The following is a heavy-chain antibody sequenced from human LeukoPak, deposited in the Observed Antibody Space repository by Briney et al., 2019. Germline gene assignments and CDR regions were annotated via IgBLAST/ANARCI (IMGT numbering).Heavy chain of an antibody. CDR3: ARDRQYSGHDPWSGFDS. CDR1: GFAFDMYS. CDR2: IGISGLT. D-gene: IGHD5-12*01. J-gene: IGHJ4*02. Sequence: GGSLRLSCAASGFAFDMYSINWVRQAPGKGLEWVSTIGISGLTYYTDSVRGRFTISRDSPKNSIYLQMNSLGAEDTAVYYCARDRQYSGHDPWSGFDSWGQGTLVAVSS. V-gene: IGHV3-21*06.